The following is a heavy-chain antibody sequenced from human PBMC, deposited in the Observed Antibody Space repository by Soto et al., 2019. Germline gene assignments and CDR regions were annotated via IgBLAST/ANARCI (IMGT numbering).Heavy chain of an antibody. Sequence: PSETLSLTCTVSGGSTSSSSYYWGWIRQPPGKGLEWIGNIYYSGSTNYNPSLKNRVTISVDTSKNQFSLKLSSVTAADTAVYYCARVRYYYMDVWGKGTTVTVSS. CDR2: IYYSGST. J-gene: IGHJ6*03. CDR1: GGSTSSSSYY. V-gene: IGHV4-39*07. CDR3: ARVRYYYMDV.